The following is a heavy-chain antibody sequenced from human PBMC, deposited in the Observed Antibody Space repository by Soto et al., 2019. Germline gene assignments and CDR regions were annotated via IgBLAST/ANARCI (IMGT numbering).Heavy chain of an antibody. Sequence: PGGSLRLSCAASGFTFSSYAMSWVRQAPGKGLEWVSAISGSGGSTYYADSVKGRFTTSRDNSKNTLYLQMNSLRAEDTAVYYCAKDYRTGTTFGNWFDPRGQGTLVTVSS. CDR3: AKDYRTGTTFGNWFDP. V-gene: IGHV3-23*01. D-gene: IGHD1-1*01. CDR1: GFTFSSYA. CDR2: ISGSGGST. J-gene: IGHJ5*02.